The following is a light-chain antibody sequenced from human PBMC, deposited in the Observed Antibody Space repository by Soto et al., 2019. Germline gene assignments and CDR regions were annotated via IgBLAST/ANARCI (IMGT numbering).Light chain of an antibody. CDR3: QQYDGSPRT. CDR2: GAS. V-gene: IGKV3-20*01. J-gene: IGKJ1*01. CDR1: QSVSSSY. Sequence: IVLTQSPGTLSLSPWERATLSCRASQSVSSSYLAWYQQKPGQAPRLLIYGASSRATGIPDRFSGSGSGTDFTLTISRLEPEDFAVYHCQQYDGSPRTFGQGTKVDIK.